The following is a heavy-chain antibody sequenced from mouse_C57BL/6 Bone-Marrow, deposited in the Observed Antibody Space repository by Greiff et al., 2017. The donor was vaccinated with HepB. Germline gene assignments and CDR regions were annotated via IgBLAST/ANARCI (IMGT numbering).Heavy chain of an antibody. D-gene: IGHD1-1*01. CDR3: TTFITTVVATD. Sequence: VQLKESGAELVRPGASVKLSCTASGFNIKDDYMHWVKQRPEQGLEWIGWIDPENGDTEYASKFQGKATITADTSSNTAYLQLSSLTSEDTAVYYCTTFITTVVATDWGQVTTLTVSS. V-gene: IGHV14-4*01. J-gene: IGHJ2*01. CDR2: IDPENGDT. CDR1: GFNIKDDY.